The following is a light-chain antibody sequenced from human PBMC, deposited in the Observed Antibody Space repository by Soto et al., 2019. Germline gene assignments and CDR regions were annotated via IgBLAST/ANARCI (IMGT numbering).Light chain of an antibody. CDR1: SSDVAGYNY. V-gene: IGLV2-14*01. CDR3: RSYTSSSAPSAV. Sequence: QSALTQPASVSGSPGQSITISCTGTSSDVAGYNYVSWYQQHPGKAPKLMIYDVSNRPSGVSNRFSGSKSGNTASLTISGLQAEDESDYFCRSYTSSSAPSAVFGGGTQLTVL. CDR2: DVS. J-gene: IGLJ7*01.